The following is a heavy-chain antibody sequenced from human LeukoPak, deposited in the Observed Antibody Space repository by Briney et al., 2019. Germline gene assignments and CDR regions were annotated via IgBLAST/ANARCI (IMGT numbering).Heavy chain of an antibody. V-gene: IGHV3-33*01. J-gene: IGHJ4*02. CDR1: GFTFSSYG. Sequence: GGSLRLSCAASGFTFSSYGMHWVRQAPGKGLEWVEVIRYDGSNKYYADSVEGRFTISRDNSNNTLYLQMNSLRAEDTAVYYCARDGSYYDSSGYYDYWGQGTLVTVSS. CDR3: ARDGSYYDSSGYYDY. CDR2: IRYDGSNK. D-gene: IGHD3-22*01.